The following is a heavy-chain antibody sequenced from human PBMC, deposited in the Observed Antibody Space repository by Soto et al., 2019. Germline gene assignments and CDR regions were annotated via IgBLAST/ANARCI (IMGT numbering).Heavy chain of an antibody. V-gene: IGHV3-48*02. CDR1: GFTLSSYS. CDR2: ISSSSRTI. D-gene: IGHD3-22*01. J-gene: IGHJ5*02. CDR3: ARDSGGDSSGYYHWFDP. Sequence: EVQLVESGGGLVQPGGSLRLSCAASGFTLSSYSMNWVRQAPGKGLEWVSYISSSSRTIYYADSVKGRLTITRDNVKNALYLQMNSLRDAATAVYYCARDSGGDSSGYYHWFDPWGQGTLVTVSS.